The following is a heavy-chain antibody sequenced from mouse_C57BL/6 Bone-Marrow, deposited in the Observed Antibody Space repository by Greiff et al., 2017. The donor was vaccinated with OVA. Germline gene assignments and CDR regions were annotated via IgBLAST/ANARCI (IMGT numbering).Heavy chain of an antibody. CDR1: GFTFSSYA. Sequence: DVMLVESGGGLVKPGGSLKLSCAASGFTFSSYARVGVRGVPEKRLEWVATISDGGSYTYYPDTVKGRFTISRDNAKNNLYLQMSHLKSEDTAMYYCARGYFDYWGKGTTLTVSS. CDR2: ISDGGSYT. J-gene: IGHJ2*01. V-gene: IGHV5-4*03. CDR3: ARGYFDY.